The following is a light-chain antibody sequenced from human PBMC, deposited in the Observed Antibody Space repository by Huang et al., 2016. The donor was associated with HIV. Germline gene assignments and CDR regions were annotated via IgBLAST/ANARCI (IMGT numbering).Light chain of an antibody. CDR1: QDINNY. J-gene: IGKJ5*01. CDR2: AAS. V-gene: IGKV1-17*03. CDR3: LQHLRYPPA. Sequence: DIQMTQSPSAMSASVGDRVNITCRANQDINNYLLWFQQKPGKVPKRLIYAASNLPSGVPSRFSGRGSGTEFTLTISNLQPEDFATYYCLQHLRYPPAFGQGTRLEIK.